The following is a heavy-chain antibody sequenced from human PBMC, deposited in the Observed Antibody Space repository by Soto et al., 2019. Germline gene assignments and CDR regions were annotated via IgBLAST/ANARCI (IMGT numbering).Heavy chain of an antibody. CDR1: GGTFSSYA. J-gene: IGHJ4*02. CDR2: IIPIFGTA. D-gene: IGHD5-18*01. Sequence: QVQLVQSGAEVKKPGSSVKVSCKASGGTFSSYAISWVRQAPGQGLEWMGGIIPIFGTANYAQKFQGRVTITADESRNTAYMELSSLRSEDTAEYYFARVPEYSYGYGYWGQETLITVTS. V-gene: IGHV1-69*01. CDR3: ARVPEYSYGYGY.